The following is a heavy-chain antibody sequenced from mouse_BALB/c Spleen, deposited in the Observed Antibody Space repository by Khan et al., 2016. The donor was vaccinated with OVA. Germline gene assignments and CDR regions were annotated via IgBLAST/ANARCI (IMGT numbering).Heavy chain of an antibody. CDR2: ISYSGSS. V-gene: IGHV3-2*02. Sequence: EVQLQESGPGLVKPSQSLSLTCTVTGYSITSGYGWNWIRQFPGNKLEWMGYISYSGSSNYNTSLKSRISLTRETSTNQIFLQLNSVTTEDTATYYCARTARIKYWGQGTTLTVSS. CDR1: GYSITSGYG. D-gene: IGHD1-2*01. J-gene: IGHJ2*01. CDR3: ARTARIKY.